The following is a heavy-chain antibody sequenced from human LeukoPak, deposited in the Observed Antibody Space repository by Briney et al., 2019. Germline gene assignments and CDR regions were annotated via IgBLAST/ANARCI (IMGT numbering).Heavy chain of an antibody. D-gene: IGHD2-8*01. CDR3: ARYCTHGVCSHFAY. J-gene: IGHJ4*02. V-gene: IGHV4-59*08. Sequence: PSETLSLTCTVSSGSINSYYWSWIPHPPGKGLEWIGYIYYSGSTNYNPSLKSRVTISLDTSKNQFSLELSSVTAADTAVYYCARYCTHGVCSHFAYWGQGTLVTVSS. CDR1: SGSINSYY. CDR2: IYYSGST.